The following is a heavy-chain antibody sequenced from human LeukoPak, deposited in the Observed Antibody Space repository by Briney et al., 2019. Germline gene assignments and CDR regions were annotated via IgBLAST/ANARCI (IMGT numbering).Heavy chain of an antibody. V-gene: IGHV1-46*01. D-gene: IGHD2-2*01. CDR3: ARDRLMGVAPFDP. CDR2: INPSGGST. Sequence: ASVKVSCKASGYTFTSYYMHWVRQAPGQGLEWMGIINPSGGSTSYAQKFQGRVTITRDTSASTVYMELSSLRSEDTAVYYCARDRLMGVAPFDPWGQGTLVTVSS. CDR1: GYTFTSYY. J-gene: IGHJ5*02.